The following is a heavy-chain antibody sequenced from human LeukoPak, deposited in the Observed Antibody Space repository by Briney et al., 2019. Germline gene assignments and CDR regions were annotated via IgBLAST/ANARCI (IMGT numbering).Heavy chain of an antibody. CDR2: IYTSGST. CDR1: GGSISSYY. CDR3: ASRIVVSPTAIEAWFDS. Sequence: SETLSLTCTDSGGSISSYYWSWIRQPAGKGLEWIGRIYTSGSTNYNPSLKSRVTMSVDTSKNQITLTVTSVTVADTALYFCASRIVVSPTAIEAWFDSWGQGTLVTVS. D-gene: IGHD2-2*01. J-gene: IGHJ5*01. V-gene: IGHV4-4*07.